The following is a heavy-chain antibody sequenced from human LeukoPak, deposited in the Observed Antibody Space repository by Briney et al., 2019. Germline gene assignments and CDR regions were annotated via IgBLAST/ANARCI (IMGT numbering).Heavy chain of an antibody. CDR1: GGTFSSYA. CDR3: ARDHWGIVENGYDYFYYDMDV. CDR2: IIPIYETP. V-gene: IGHV1-69*05. D-gene: IGHD7-27*01. Sequence: SVKVSCKVSGGTFSSYAFSWVRQAPGQGLEWMGGIIPIYETPNYAQKFQGRVTITTDESTSTAYMELSSLRSEDTAVYYCARDHWGIVENGYDYFYYDMDVWGKGTTVTVSS. J-gene: IGHJ6*04.